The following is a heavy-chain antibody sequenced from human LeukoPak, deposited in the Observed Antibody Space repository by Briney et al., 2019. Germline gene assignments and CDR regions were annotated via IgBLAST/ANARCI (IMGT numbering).Heavy chain of an antibody. D-gene: IGHD6-19*01. CDR2: INHSGST. CDR1: GGSFSGYY. CDR3: ARAVAIDAFDI. V-gene: IGHV4-34*01. J-gene: IGHJ3*02. Sequence: SETLSLTCAVYGGSFSGYYWSWIRQPPGKGLEWIGEINHSGSTNYNPSLKSRVTISVDTSKNQFSLKLSSVTAADTAVYYCARAVAIDAFDIWGQGTMVIVSS.